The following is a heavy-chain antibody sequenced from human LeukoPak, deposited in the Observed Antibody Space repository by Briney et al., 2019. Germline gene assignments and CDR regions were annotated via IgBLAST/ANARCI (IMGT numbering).Heavy chain of an antibody. J-gene: IGHJ4*02. CDR1: GGTFSSYA. V-gene: IGHV1-69*04. D-gene: IGHD6-13*01. CDR3: ARDHGSSWYGEDY. CDR2: IIPILGIA. Sequence: SVKVSCKASGGTFSSYAISWVRQAPGQGLEWMGRIIPILGIANYAQKFQGRVTITADKSTSTAYMELSSLRSEDTAVYYCARDHGSSWYGEDYWGQGTLVTVSS.